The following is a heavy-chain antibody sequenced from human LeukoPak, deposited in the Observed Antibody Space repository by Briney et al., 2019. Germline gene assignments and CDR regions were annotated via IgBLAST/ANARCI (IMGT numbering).Heavy chain of an antibody. CDR3: ARGEVRGRYFDWLSGAGFY. J-gene: IGHJ4*02. D-gene: IGHD3-9*01. Sequence: PGGSLRLSCAAPGFTFSSYSMNWVRQAPGKGLEWVSSISSSSSYIYYADSVKGRFTISRDNAKNSLYLQMNSLRAEDTAVYYCARGEVRGRYFDWLSGAGFYWGQGTLVTVSS. CDR1: GFTFSSYS. CDR2: ISSSSSYI. V-gene: IGHV3-21*01.